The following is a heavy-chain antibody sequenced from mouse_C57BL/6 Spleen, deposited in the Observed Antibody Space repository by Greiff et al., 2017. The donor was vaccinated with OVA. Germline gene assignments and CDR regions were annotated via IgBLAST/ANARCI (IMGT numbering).Heavy chain of an antibody. CDR2: IDPEDGAT. J-gene: IGHJ4*01. Sequence: EVQLQQSGAELVRPGASVKLSCTASGFNIKDYYMHWVKQRPEQGLEWIGRIDPEDGATEYAPKFQGKATMAADTSSNTAYRQLSSLTSEDTAVYYCTTWRYYGGYAMDYWGQGTSVTVSS. CDR3: TTWRYYGGYAMDY. CDR1: GFNIKDYY. V-gene: IGHV14-1*01. D-gene: IGHD1-1*01.